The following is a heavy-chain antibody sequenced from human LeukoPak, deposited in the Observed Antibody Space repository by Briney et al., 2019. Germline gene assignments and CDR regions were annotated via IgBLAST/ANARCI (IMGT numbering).Heavy chain of an antibody. CDR3: ARDPSPVSGSYYCDY. Sequence: PGGSLRLSCAASGFTFSSYEMNWVRQAPGKGLEWVSYISSSGSTIYYADSVTGRFTISRDNAKNSLYLQMNSLRAEDTAVYYCARDPSPVSGSYYCDYWGQGTLVTVSS. CDR2: ISSSGSTI. V-gene: IGHV3-48*03. CDR1: GFTFSSYE. D-gene: IGHD1-26*01. J-gene: IGHJ4*02.